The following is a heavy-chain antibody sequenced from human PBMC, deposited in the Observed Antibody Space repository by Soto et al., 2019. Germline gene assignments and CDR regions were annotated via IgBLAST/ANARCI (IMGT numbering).Heavy chain of an antibody. CDR1: GGSISSSSYY. J-gene: IGHJ6*03. Sequence: SETLSLTCTVSGGSISSSSYYWGWIRQPPGKGLEWIGSIYYSGSTYYNPSLKSRVTISVDTSKNQFSLKLSSVTAADTAVYYCAGIAAAGSNAPPHYYMDVWGKGTTVTVSS. D-gene: IGHD6-13*01. CDR2: IYYSGST. CDR3: AGIAAAGSNAPPHYYMDV. V-gene: IGHV4-39*01.